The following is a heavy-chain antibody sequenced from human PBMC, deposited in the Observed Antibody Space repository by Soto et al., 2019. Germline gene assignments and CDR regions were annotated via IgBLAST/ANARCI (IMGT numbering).Heavy chain of an antibody. V-gene: IGHV4-59*01. D-gene: IGHD2-15*01. CDR3: TKYRRTDAEGYSFYY. J-gene: IGHJ4*02. CDR2: IHYSGST. CDR1: GGSISGSY. Sequence: TSETLSLTCTVSGGSISGSYWSWIRQTPGKVLEWVGYIHYSGSTNYNPSLKSRVTMSVDSAKNQFSLQLSSVTAADTAVYFCTKYRRTDAEGYSFYYWGQGALVTVS.